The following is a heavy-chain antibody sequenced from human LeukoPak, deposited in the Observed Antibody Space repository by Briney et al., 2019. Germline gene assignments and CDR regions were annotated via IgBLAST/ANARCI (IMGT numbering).Heavy chain of an antibody. V-gene: IGHV1-46*01. D-gene: IGHD6-6*01. CDR1: GYTFISYQ. CDR2: INPTGGST. CDR3: ARKGSSSCFDY. Sequence: ASVKVSCKASGYTFISYQMHWVRQAPGQGLEWMGIINPTGGSTSHAQKFQGRVTMTRDTSASTVYMELSSLRSEDTAVYYCARKGSSSCFDYWGQGTLVTVSS. J-gene: IGHJ4*02.